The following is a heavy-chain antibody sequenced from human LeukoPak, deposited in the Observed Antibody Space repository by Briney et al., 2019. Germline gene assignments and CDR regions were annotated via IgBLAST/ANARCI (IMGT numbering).Heavy chain of an antibody. CDR3: ARRSGSYVY. J-gene: IGHJ4*02. CDR2: IYYSGSI. V-gene: IGHV4-39*07. D-gene: IGHD1-26*01. CDR1: GGSISSSSYY. Sequence: SETLSLTCSVSGGSISSSSYYWDWIRQPPGQGLEWTGTIYYSGSIYYNPSLQSRVTISVDTSKNQFSLKLSSVTAADTAVYYCARRSGSYVYWGQGTLVTVSS.